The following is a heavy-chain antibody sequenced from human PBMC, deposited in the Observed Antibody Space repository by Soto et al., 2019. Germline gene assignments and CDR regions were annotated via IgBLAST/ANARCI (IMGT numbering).Heavy chain of an antibody. CDR3: AKGAGPPWFDP. J-gene: IGHJ5*02. V-gene: IGHV4-4*07. CDR1: GGSTRTYH. CDR2: ISTTGGT. Sequence: PSETLSLTCSVSGGSTRTYHWSWIRQPAGKGLEWIGRISTTGGTNYSPSLQSRVTMSLDTSKNQFSLELTSVTAADTAVYYCAKGAGPPWFDPWGQGTLVTV.